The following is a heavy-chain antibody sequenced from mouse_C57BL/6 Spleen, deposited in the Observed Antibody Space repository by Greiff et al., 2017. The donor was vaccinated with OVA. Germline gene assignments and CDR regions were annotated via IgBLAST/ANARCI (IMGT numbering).Heavy chain of an antibody. CDR3: AISYYYGNSYAMDD. Sequence: QVQLQQPGAELVKPGASVKVSCKASGYTFTCYWMHWVKQRPGQGLEWIGRIHHSDSDTNYNQKFKGKATLTVDNSSSTAYMQLSSLTSVDAAVYYWAISYYYGNSYAMDDWGQGTSVTVSA. CDR2: IHHSDSDT. CDR1: GYTFTCYW. D-gene: IGHD1-1*01. V-gene: IGHV1-74*01. J-gene: IGHJ4*01.